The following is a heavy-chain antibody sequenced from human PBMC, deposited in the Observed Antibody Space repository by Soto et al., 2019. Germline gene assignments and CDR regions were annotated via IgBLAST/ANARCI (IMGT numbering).Heavy chain of an antibody. V-gene: IGHV3-33*01. CDR2: IWYDGSNK. CDR3: ARSRGTMVRGVIISVPDYYYGMDV. CDR1: GFTFSSYG. D-gene: IGHD3-10*01. J-gene: IGHJ6*02. Sequence: GGSLRLSCAASGFTFSSYGMHWVRQAPGKGLKWVAVIWYDGSNKYYADSVKGRFTISRDNSKNTLYLQMNSLRAEDTAVYYCARSRGTMVRGVIISVPDYYYGMDVWGQGTTVTVSS.